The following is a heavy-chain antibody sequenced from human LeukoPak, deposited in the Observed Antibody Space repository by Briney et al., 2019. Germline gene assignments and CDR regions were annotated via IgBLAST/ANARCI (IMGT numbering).Heavy chain of an antibody. D-gene: IGHD2-2*01. CDR3: ARLSPRIVVVPAAPDY. V-gene: IGHV4-39*01. CDR1: GGSISSSSYY. J-gene: IGHJ4*02. CDR2: IYYSGST. Sequence: SETLSLTCTVSGGSISSSSYYWGWIRQPPGKGLEWIGSIYYSGSTYYNPSLKSRVTISVDTSKNQFSLKLSSVTAADTAVYYCARLSPRIVVVPAAPDYWGQGTLVTVSS.